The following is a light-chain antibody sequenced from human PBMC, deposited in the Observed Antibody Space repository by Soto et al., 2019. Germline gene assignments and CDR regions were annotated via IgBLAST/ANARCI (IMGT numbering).Light chain of an antibody. CDR3: AAWDDSLNGEV. Sequence: QSVLTQPPSASGTPGQRVTISCSGSSSNIGSNTVNWYQQLAGTAPKLLIYSNNQRPSGVPDRFSGSKSGTSASLAISGLQSEDEADYYCAAWDDSLNGEVFGTGTKGTVL. CDR1: SSNIGSNT. J-gene: IGLJ1*01. V-gene: IGLV1-44*01. CDR2: SNN.